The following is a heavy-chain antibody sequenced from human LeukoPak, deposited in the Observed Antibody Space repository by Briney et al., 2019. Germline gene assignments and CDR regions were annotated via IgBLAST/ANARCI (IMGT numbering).Heavy chain of an antibody. CDR2: IYHSGST. CDR3: ARGGYCSSTSCCVFDS. V-gene: IGHV4-4*02. D-gene: IGHD2-2*01. CDR1: GGSIISSNW. J-gene: IGHJ4*02. Sequence: PSETLSLTCAVSGGSIISSNWWSWVRQPPGKGLEWIGEIYHSGSTNYNPSLKSRVTISVDKSKSQFSLELTSVTAADTALYYCARGGYCSSTSCCVFDSWGQGTLVTVSS.